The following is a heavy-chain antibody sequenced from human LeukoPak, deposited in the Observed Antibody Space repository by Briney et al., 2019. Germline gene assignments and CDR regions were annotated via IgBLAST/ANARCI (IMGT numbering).Heavy chain of an antibody. CDR2: INNDGSRT. Sequence: AGGSLRLSCAASGFTFDDYGMSWVRQAPGKGLVWVSRINNDGSRTNYADSVKGRFTISRDNAKNTLYLQMNSLRAEDTAVYYCAPFSGDLVNLDYWGQGTLVTVSS. V-gene: IGHV3-74*01. D-gene: IGHD3-10*01. CDR3: APFSGDLVNLDY. CDR1: GFTFDDYG. J-gene: IGHJ4*02.